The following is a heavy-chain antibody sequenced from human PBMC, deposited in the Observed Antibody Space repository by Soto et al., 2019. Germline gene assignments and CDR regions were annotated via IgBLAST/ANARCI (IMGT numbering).Heavy chain of an antibody. CDR2: ISSSSSTI. CDR3: ARANCSSTSCWNQFDY. CDR1: GFTFSSYS. J-gene: IGHJ4*02. D-gene: IGHD2-2*01. Sequence: GGSLRLSCAASGFTFSSYSMNWVRQAPGKGLEWVSYISSSSSTIYYADSVKGRFTISSDIAKNSLYLQMNSLRAEDTAVYYCARANCSSTSCWNQFDYWGQGTLVTVSS. V-gene: IGHV3-48*01.